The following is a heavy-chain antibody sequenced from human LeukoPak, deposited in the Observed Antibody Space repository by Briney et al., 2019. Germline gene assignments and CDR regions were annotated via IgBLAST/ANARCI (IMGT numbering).Heavy chain of an antibody. CDR1: GGTFSSYA. CDR3: ARMYYYDSSGYTSGNWFDP. Sequence: ASVKVSCRASGGTFSSYAISWVRQAPGQGLEWMGGIIPIFGTANYAQKFQGRVTITADESTSTAYMELSSLRSEDTAVYYCARMYYYDSSGYTSGNWFDPWGQGTLVTVSS. J-gene: IGHJ5*02. D-gene: IGHD3-22*01. CDR2: IIPIFGTA. V-gene: IGHV1-69*13.